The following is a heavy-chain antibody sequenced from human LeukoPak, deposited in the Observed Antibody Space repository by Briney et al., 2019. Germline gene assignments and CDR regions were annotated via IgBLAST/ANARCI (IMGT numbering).Heavy chain of an antibody. Sequence: GGSLRLSCAASGFTFSSYEMNWVRQAPGKGLEWVSYISSSGSTIYYADSVKGRFTISRDNAKNSLYLQMNSLRAEDTAVYYCARVQVYYYDSLRYFDYWGQGTQVTVSS. CDR1: GFTFSSYE. CDR3: ARVQVYYYDSLRYFDY. CDR2: ISSSGSTI. V-gene: IGHV3-48*03. D-gene: IGHD3-22*01. J-gene: IGHJ4*02.